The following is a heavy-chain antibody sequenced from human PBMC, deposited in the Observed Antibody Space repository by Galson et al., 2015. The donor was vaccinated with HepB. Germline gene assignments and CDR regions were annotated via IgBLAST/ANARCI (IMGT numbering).Heavy chain of an antibody. CDR3: SRGMQIWSQFPDY. Sequence: SLRLSCAASGFIFSSYAMNWVRQAPGKGLEWVAVISYDGTKKYYGDSVKGRFTVYRDDSKSTLFLQMNSLRNNDTAVYYCSRGMQIWSQFPDYWGQGILVTVSS. D-gene: IGHD3-16*01. V-gene: IGHV3-30-3*01. J-gene: IGHJ4*02. CDR2: ISYDGTKK. CDR1: GFIFSSYA.